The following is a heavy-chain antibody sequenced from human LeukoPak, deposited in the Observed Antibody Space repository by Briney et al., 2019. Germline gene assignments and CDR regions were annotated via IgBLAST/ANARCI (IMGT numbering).Heavy chain of an antibody. CDR1: GGSISSYY. CDR2: IYYSGST. Sequence: PSETLSLTCTVSGGSISSYYWSWIRQPPGKGLEWIGYIYYSGSTNHNPSLKSRLTISVEKSKNQFSLKLSSVTAADTAVYYCARHGTFFYDSSGYLPFDYWGQGTLVTVSS. J-gene: IGHJ4*02. CDR3: ARHGTFFYDSSGYLPFDY. V-gene: IGHV4-59*08. D-gene: IGHD3-22*01.